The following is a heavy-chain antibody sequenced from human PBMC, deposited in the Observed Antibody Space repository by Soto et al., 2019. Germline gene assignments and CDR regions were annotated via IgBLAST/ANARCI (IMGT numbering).Heavy chain of an antibody. CDR2: MYYSGST. D-gene: IGHD1-26*01. V-gene: IGHV4-61*01. CDR3: ARGSGNYYYYGLDV. Sequence: SETLSLTCTVSGGSVSSGTYYWNWIRQPPGKGLEWIGYMYYSGSTNYNPSLKSRVTISVDTSKKQCSRKLNSVTAADTAVYYCARGSGNYYYYGLDVWGLGTTVTVSS. CDR1: GGSVSSGTYY. J-gene: IGHJ6*02.